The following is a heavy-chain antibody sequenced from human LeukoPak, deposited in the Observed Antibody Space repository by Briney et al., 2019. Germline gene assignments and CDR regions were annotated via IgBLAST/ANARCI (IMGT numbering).Heavy chain of an antibody. CDR3: ARGAVAGTAF. D-gene: IGHD6-19*01. Sequence: GGSLRLSCVASGFTFSSYAMHWVRQAPGKGLEYVSAISSNGGSTYYANSVKGRLTISRDNSKNTLYLQMGSLRAEDMAVYYCARGAVAGTAFWGQGTLVTVSS. V-gene: IGHV3-64*01. CDR2: ISSNGGST. CDR1: GFTFSSYA. J-gene: IGHJ4*02.